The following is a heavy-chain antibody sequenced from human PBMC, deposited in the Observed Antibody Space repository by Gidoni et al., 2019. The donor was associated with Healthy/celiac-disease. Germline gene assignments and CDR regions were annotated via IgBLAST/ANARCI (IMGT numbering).Heavy chain of an antibody. CDR2: ISYDGSNK. Sequence: QVQLVESGGGVVQPGRSLRLSCAASGFTFSSYAMHWVRQAPGKGLEWVAVISYDGSNKYYADSVKCRFTISRDNFKNTLYLQMNSLRAEDTAVYYCARGVYYDSSGFYRPLDYWGQGTLVTVSS. J-gene: IGHJ4*02. V-gene: IGHV3-30*04. CDR3: ARGVYYDSSGFYRPLDY. D-gene: IGHD3-22*01. CDR1: GFTFSSYA.